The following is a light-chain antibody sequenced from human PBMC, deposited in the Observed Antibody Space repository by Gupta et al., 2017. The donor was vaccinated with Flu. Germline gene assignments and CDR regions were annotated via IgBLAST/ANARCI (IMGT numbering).Light chain of an antibody. V-gene: IGLV2-23*01. CDR1: SSDVGSYNL. Sequence: SITISSTGTSSDVGSYNLVSWYQQHPGKAPNLMIYEGSKRPSGVSNRFSGSKSGNTASLTISGLQAEDEADYYCCSYAGSSTYVFGTGTKVTVL. CDR3: CSYAGSSTYV. J-gene: IGLJ1*01. CDR2: EGS.